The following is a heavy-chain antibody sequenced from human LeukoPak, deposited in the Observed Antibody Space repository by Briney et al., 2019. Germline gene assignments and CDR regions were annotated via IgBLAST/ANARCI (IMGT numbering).Heavy chain of an antibody. CDR1: GGSISSYY. Sequence: SETLSLTCTVSGGSISSYYWSWIRQPPGKGLEWSGYIYYSGNTNYNPSLNSRVTISVDTSKNQFSLRLSSVTAADTAIYYCARDLGYCSTASCYGWFDPWGQGTLVTVSS. CDR3: ARDLGYCSTASCYGWFDP. V-gene: IGHV4-59*01. CDR2: IYYSGNT. D-gene: IGHD2-2*01. J-gene: IGHJ5*02.